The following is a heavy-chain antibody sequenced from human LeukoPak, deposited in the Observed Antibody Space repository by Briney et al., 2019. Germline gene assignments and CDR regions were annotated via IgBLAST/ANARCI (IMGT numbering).Heavy chain of an antibody. CDR3: ARAPIAVAGGFDY. Sequence: ASVKVSCTASGGTFSSYAISWVRQAPGQGLEWMGVIIPIFGTANYAQKFQGRVTITADESTSTAYMELSSLRSEDTAVYYCARAPIAVAGGFDYWGQGTLVTVSS. V-gene: IGHV1-69*13. D-gene: IGHD6-19*01. J-gene: IGHJ4*02. CDR2: IIPIFGTA. CDR1: GGTFSSYA.